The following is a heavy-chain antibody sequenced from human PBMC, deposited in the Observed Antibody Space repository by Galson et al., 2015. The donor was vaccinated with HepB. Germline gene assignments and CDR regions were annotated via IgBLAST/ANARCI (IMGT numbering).Heavy chain of an antibody. CDR3: TTLAVGATTVGAFDI. CDR2: IRSKANSYAT. V-gene: IGHV3-73*01. Sequence: SLRLSCAASGFTFSGSAMHWVRQASGKGLEWVGRIRSKANSYATAYAASVKGRFTISRDDSKNTAYLQMNSLKTEDTAVYYCTTLAVGATTVGAFDIWGQGTMVTVSS. J-gene: IGHJ3*02. CDR1: GFTFSGSA. D-gene: IGHD1-26*01.